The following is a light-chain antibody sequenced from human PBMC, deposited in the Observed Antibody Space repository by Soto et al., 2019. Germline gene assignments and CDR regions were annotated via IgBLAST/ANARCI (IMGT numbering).Light chain of an antibody. Sequence: VLTQSPATLSVSPGERATLSCWASQSVSSNLAWYQQKPGQAPRLLIYDVSTRATGIPTRFSGSGSGTEFTLTISSLQSEDFAAYYCQQYNNWPLTFGGGTKVDIK. J-gene: IGKJ4*01. CDR3: QQYNNWPLT. CDR2: DVS. V-gene: IGKV3D-15*01. CDR1: QSVSSN.